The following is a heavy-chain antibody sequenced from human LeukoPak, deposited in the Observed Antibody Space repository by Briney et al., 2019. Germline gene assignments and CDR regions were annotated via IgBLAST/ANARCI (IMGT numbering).Heavy chain of an antibody. Sequence: GGSLRLSCAASGFTFSSSAMGWVRQAPGKGLEWVAVISYDGSNKYYADSVKGRFTISRDNSKNTLYLQMNSLRAEDTAVYYCAREGDTSTYYYDSSGYYRQPAFDYWGQGTLVTVSS. J-gene: IGHJ4*02. CDR2: ISYDGSNK. D-gene: IGHD3-22*01. CDR3: AREGDTSTYYYDSSGYYRQPAFDY. CDR1: GFTFSSSA. V-gene: IGHV3-30-3*01.